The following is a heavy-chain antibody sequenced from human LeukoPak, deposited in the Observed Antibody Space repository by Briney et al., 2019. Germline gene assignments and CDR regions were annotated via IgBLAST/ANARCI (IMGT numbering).Heavy chain of an antibody. J-gene: IGHJ4*02. Sequence: GGSLRLSCAASGFTFSSYWMSWVRQAPGKGLEWVANIKQDGTEKYYVDSVRGRFTVSRDNAKNSLYLQMNSLRAEDTAVYYCATPSGYSSGWYPFDHWGQGTLVTV. CDR2: IKQDGTEK. CDR1: GFTFSSYW. V-gene: IGHV3-7*01. D-gene: IGHD6-19*01. CDR3: ATPSGYSSGWYPFDH.